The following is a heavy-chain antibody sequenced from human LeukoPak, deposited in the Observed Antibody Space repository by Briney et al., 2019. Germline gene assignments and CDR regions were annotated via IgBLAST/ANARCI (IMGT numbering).Heavy chain of an antibody. J-gene: IGHJ6*03. CDR1: GGSISRSNW. D-gene: IGHD1-26*01. CDR3: ARELLHYYYYMDV. CDR2: IYDNGST. V-gene: IGHV4-4*02. Sequence: PSETLSLTCAVSGGSISRSNWWSWVRQSPGKGLEWIGEIYDNGSTNYNPSLKSRVTISVDTSKNQFSLKLSSVTAADTAVYYCARELLHYYYYMDVWGKGITVTISS.